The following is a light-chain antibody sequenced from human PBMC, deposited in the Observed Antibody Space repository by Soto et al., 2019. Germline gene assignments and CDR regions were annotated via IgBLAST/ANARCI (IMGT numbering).Light chain of an antibody. V-gene: IGKV1-9*01. CDR2: TAS. CDR3: QQLYSYPLT. J-gene: IGKJ4*01. Sequence: DIHVTQSPSFLPASVGDRFTVTGRASQGINSYLAWYQQKPGKAPKLLIYTASTLQSGVPSRFSGSGSGTEFTLTITSLQPEDFAAYYCQQLYSYPLTFGGGTKVDIK. CDR1: QGINSY.